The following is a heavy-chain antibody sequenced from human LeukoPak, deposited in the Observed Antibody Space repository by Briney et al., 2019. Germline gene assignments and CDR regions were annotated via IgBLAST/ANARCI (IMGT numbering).Heavy chain of an antibody. CDR2: ISSSGSTI. V-gene: IGHV3-48*03. Sequence: GGSLRLSCAASGFTFSSYEMNWVRQAPGKGLEWVSYISSSGSTIYYADSVKGRLTISRDNAKNSLYLQMNSLRAEDTAVYYCLTYYYDSSGYSAFDYWGQGTLVTVSS. CDR1: GFTFSSYE. D-gene: IGHD3-22*01. J-gene: IGHJ4*02. CDR3: LTYYYDSSGYSAFDY.